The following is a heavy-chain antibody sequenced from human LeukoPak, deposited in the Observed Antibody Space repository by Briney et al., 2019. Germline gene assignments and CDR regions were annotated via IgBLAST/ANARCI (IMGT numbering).Heavy chain of an antibody. CDR3: AKGGSASGYAPSDY. Sequence: GGSLRLSCTASGFTFSNYAMSWVRQAPGKGLEWVSSITHTGETTYYADSVKGRFTISRDNSKNTLSLLMNSLRVEDTAIFYCAKGGSASGYAPSDYWGQGTLVTVSS. J-gene: IGHJ4*02. D-gene: IGHD2-2*01. CDR2: ITHTGETT. CDR1: GFTFSNYA. V-gene: IGHV3-23*01.